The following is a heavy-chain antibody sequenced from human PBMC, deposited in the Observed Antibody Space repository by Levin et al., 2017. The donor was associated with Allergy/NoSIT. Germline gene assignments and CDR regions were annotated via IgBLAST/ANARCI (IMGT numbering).Heavy chain of an antibody. CDR3: AKGYCSGGSCYLGPLYYYYGMDV. D-gene: IGHD2-15*01. CDR2: ISWDGGST. Sequence: GGSLRLSCAASGFTFDDYAMHWVRQAPGKGLEWVSLISWDGGSTYYADSVKGRFTISRDNSKNSLYLQMNSLRAEDTALYYCAKGYCSGGSCYLGPLYYYYGMDVWGQGTTVTVSS. J-gene: IGHJ6*02. V-gene: IGHV3-43D*04. CDR1: GFTFDDYA.